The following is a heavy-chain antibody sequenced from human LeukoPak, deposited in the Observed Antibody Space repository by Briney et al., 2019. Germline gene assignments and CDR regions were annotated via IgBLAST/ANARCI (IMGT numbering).Heavy chain of an antibody. J-gene: IGHJ6*02. CDR3: ARVDCGGDCSSDYYYYGMDV. CDR1: GFTFSSYG. V-gene: IGHV3-30*03. Sequence: GGSLRLSCAASGFTFSSYGMHWVRQAPGKGLEWVAVISYDGSNKYYADSVKGRFTISRDNSKNTLYLQMNSLRAEDTAVYYCARVDCGGDCSSDYYYYGMDVWGQGTTVTVSS. CDR2: ISYDGSNK. D-gene: IGHD2-21*02.